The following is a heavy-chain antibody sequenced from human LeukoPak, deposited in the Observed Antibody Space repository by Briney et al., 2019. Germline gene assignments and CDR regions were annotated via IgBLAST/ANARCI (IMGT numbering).Heavy chain of an antibody. CDR2: ISYDGSNI. V-gene: IGHV3-30-3*01. D-gene: IGHD2-2*01. Sequence: GRSLRLSCAASGFTFSNYAIHWVRQAPGKGLEWVALISYDGSNIFYADPVKGRFTISRDNSKNTLYLQMSSLRAEDTAVYSCARYLGLGGYCSTISCYAPDYWGQGTLVTVSS. CDR1: GFTFSNYA. J-gene: IGHJ4*02. CDR3: ARYLGLGGYCSTISCYAPDY.